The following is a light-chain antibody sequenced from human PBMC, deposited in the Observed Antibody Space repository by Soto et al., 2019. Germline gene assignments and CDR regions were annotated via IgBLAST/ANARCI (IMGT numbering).Light chain of an antibody. CDR1: QSVLYSSNNKNY. V-gene: IGKV4-1*01. J-gene: IGKJ2*01. Sequence: DIVMTQSPDSLAVSLGERATFNCKSSQSVLYSSNNKNYLAWYQQKPGQPPKLLIYWASTRESGVPDRFSGSGSGTDFTLTISSLQAEDVAVYYCQQYYSTPTFGQGTKLEIK. CDR2: WAS. CDR3: QQYYSTPT.